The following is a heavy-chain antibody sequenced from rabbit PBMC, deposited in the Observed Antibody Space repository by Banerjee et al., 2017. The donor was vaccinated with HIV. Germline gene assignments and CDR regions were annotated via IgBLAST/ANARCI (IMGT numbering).Heavy chain of an antibody. CDR1: GFSFSTNYY. J-gene: IGHJ2*01. D-gene: IGHD3-1*01. V-gene: IGHV1S40*01. Sequence: QSLEESGGDLVKPGASLTLTCTASGFSFSTNYYICWVRQAPGKGLEWIGCIYAGIGDMIYYATWAKGRFTISKTSSTTVTLQMTGLTGADTATYFCARDGGLYAFDPWGQGTLVTVS. CDR3: ARDGGLYAFDP. CDR2: IYAGIGDMI.